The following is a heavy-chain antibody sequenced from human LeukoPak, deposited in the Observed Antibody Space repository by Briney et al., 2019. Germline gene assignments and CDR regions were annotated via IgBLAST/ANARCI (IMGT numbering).Heavy chain of an antibody. V-gene: IGHV4-59*01. J-gene: IGHJ4*02. CDR1: GGPISSYY. D-gene: IGHD6-19*01. CDR2: IYYSGST. CDR3: ARGWRYSSGSGIVYSYDG. Sequence: SETLSLTCTVSGGPISSYYWSWIRQPPGKGLEWIGYIYYSGSTNYNPSLKSRVTILVDTSKNQFSLKLSSVTAADTAVYYCARGWRYSSGSGIVYSYDGWGQGTLVTVSS.